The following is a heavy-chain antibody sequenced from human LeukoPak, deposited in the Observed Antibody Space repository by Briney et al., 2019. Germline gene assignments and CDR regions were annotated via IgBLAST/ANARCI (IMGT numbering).Heavy chain of an antibody. V-gene: IGHV3-23*01. CDR1: GFTFNNYG. CDR3: AKDAQYYYGSGTYFDY. Sequence: GGSLRLSCAASGFTFNNYGMTWVRQAPGKGLEWVSFISSSGGSTYYADSVKGRFTISRDNSKNTLYLQMNSLRAGDTAVYYRAKDAQYYYGSGTYFDYWGQGTLVTVSS. J-gene: IGHJ4*02. D-gene: IGHD3-10*01. CDR2: ISSSGGST.